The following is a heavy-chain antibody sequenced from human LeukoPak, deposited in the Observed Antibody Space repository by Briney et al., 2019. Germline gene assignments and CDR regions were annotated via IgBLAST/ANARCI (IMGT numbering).Heavy chain of an antibody. J-gene: IGHJ4*02. D-gene: IGHD2-15*01. CDR3: ARDSGVARTLDY. V-gene: IGHV4-59*01. CDR1: GGSISSYY. CDR2: IYYSGGT. Sequence: PSETLSLTXTVSGGSISSYYWTWIRQPPGKGLEWIGCIYYSGGTNYNSSLKRRVTISVDTSKNQFSLKLSSVTAADTAVYYCARDSGVARTLDYWGQGILVTVSS.